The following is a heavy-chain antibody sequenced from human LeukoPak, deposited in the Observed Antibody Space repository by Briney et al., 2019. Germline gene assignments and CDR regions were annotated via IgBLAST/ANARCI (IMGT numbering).Heavy chain of an antibody. J-gene: IGHJ4*02. Sequence: GGSLRLSCAASGFTFSSYSMNWVRQAPGKGLEWVSSISSSSSYIYYADSVKGRFTISRDNAKNSLYLQMNSLRAEDTAVYYCANFKGKDGIKDHFDYWGQGTLVTVSS. CDR3: ANFKGKDGIKDHFDY. V-gene: IGHV3-21*04. D-gene: IGHD5-24*01. CDR1: GFTFSSYS. CDR2: ISSSSSYI.